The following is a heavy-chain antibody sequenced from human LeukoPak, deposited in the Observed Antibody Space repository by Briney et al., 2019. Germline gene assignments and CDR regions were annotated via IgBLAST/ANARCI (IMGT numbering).Heavy chain of an antibody. CDR3: AKSGSIWPIDY. CDR2: IYYSGNT. J-gene: IGHJ4*02. Sequence: SETLSLTCTVSGDSISSRPDFYWSWLRQPPGKGLEWIGDIYYSGNTYYNPSLKSRLNISTDASKNQFSLKLTSVTAADTAVYYCAKSGSIWPIDYWGQGTLVTVSS. CDR1: GDSISSRPDFY. V-gene: IGHV4-30-4*01. D-gene: IGHD6-13*01.